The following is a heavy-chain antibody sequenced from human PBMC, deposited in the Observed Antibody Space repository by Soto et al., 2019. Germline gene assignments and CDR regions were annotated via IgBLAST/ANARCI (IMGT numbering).Heavy chain of an antibody. CDR2: INPAGNVQ. J-gene: IGHJ3*02. CDR1: GLTFSISW. CDR3: ATANTAYAFDM. D-gene: IGHD2-21*01. V-gene: IGHV3-7*01. Sequence: VQLVESGGGLVQPGESLRLSCTASGLTFSISWMTWVRQAPGEGLEWVSNINPAGNVQHYADSVKERFTISRDNAKKSLFLQRSGLRVEDTAVYYCATANTAYAFDMWGQGTMVTVSS.